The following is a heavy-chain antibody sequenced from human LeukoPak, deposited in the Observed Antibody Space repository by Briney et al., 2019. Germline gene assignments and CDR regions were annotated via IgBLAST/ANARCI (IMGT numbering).Heavy chain of an antibody. J-gene: IGHJ4*02. CDR1: GYICTVNN. CDR3: ARDRPPTLVRPFDY. Sequence: ASVKVSSTATGYICTVNNMSWERQAPGQGLEWMGWINPNSGGTNYAHKFQGRVTMTRDTSISTAYMELSRLRSDDTAVYYCARDRPPTLVRPFDYWGPGTLVTVSS. CDR2: INPNSGGT. V-gene: IGHV1-2*07. D-gene: IGHD2-8*02.